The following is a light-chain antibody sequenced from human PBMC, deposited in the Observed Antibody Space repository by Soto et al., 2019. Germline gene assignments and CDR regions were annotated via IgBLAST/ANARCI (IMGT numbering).Light chain of an antibody. CDR3: QTWGTGIP. J-gene: IGLJ3*02. Sequence: QAVVTQSPSASASLGASVKLTCTLDSGHRNYAIAWHQQQPGKGPRYLMKVNSDGSHIQGDGIPGRFSGSSSGAERYLIIYSLQSEDEADYYCQTWGTGIPFGGGTKLTVL. V-gene: IGLV4-69*02. CDR1: SGHRNYA. CDR2: VNSDGSH.